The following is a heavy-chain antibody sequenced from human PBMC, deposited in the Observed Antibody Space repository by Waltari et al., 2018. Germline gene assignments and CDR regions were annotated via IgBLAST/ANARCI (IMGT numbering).Heavy chain of an antibody. CDR3: ARELGIKPRFDD. CDR2: SIPSRGVA. CDR1: GGTFSSYT. J-gene: IGHJ4*02. Sequence: QVQLVQSGAEVKKPGSSAKVSCKASGGTFSSYTISWVRQAPGQGLEWMGRSIPSRGVANHGQKCQGRVTITAEKSTGTAYMGLSSMRSEETAVYYCARELGIKPRFDDWGQGTRVTVSA. D-gene: IGHD1-26*01. V-gene: IGHV1-69*08.